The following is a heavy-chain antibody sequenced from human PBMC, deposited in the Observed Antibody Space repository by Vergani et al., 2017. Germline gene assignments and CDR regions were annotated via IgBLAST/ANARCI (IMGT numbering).Heavy chain of an antibody. V-gene: IGHV4-59*08. CDR2: IYYSGST. CDR1: GGSISSYY. D-gene: IGHD3-10*01. Sequence: QVQLQESGPGLVKPSETLSLTCTVSGGSISSYYWSWIRQPPGKGLEWIGYIYYSGSTNYNPTLKGRVTISVDTSKNQFSLRLSSVTAADTAVYYCASSTYYYGMRADFDDWGQGTLVTVSS. CDR3: ASSTYYYGMRADFDD. J-gene: IGHJ4*02.